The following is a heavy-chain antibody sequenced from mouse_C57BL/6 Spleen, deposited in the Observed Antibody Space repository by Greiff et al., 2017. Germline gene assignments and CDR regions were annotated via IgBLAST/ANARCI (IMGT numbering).Heavy chain of an antibody. CDR2: ISSGGSYT. D-gene: IGHD2-3*01. CDR3: ARRDDGYYAMDY. CDR1: GFTFSSYG. V-gene: IGHV5-6*02. Sequence: EVMLVESGGDLVKPGGSLKLSCAASGFTFSSYGMSWVRQTPDKRLEWVATISSGGSYTYYPDSVKGRFTISRDNAKNTLYLQMSSLKSEDTAMYYCARRDDGYYAMDYWGQGASVTVSS. J-gene: IGHJ4*01.